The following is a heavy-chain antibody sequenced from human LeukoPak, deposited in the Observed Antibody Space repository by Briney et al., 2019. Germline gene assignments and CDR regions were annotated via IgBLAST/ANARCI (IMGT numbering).Heavy chain of an antibody. J-gene: IGHJ3*02. CDR1: GFTFSSCA. CDR3: AKFPSVYGFTRPQDDAFDI. CDR2: IAVSGSP. Sequence: GGSLRLSRAASGFTFSSCAMTWVRQAPGKGLEWVSYIAVSGSPYYAHSVKGRFTISRDNSKNTLFLQMNSLRVEDTAVYYCAKFPSVYGFTRPQDDAFDIWGQGTMVTVSS. V-gene: IGHV3-23*01. D-gene: IGHD5/OR15-5a*01.